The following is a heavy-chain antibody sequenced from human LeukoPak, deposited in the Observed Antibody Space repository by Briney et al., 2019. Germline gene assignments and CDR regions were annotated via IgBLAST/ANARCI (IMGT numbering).Heavy chain of an antibody. CDR3: ARALDYFYYFDH. CDR1: GFTFSSYA. CDR2: ISYDGSNK. D-gene: IGHD2/OR15-2a*01. V-gene: IGHV3-30-3*01. Sequence: GGSLRLSCAASGFTFSSYAMHWVRQAPGKGLEWVAVISYDGSNKYYADSVKGRFTISRDNSKNTLYLQMNSLRAEDTAVYYCARALDYFYYFDHWGQGTLVTVSS. J-gene: IGHJ4*02.